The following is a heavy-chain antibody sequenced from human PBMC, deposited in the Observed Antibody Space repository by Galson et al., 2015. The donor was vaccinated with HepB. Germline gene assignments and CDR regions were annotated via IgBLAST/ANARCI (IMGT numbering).Heavy chain of an antibody. D-gene: IGHD5-24*01. Sequence: QSGAEVKKPGESLKISCQGSGYSFTSYWIGWVRQMSRKGLVWMGIIYPGDSDTRYRPSFQGQVTISADKSISTAYLQWSSLKASDTAMYYCARSSLEDGYSDFDYWGQGTLVTVSS. CDR3: ARSSLEDGYSDFDY. V-gene: IGHV5-51*03. CDR1: GYSFTSYW. J-gene: IGHJ4*02. CDR2: IYPGDSDT.